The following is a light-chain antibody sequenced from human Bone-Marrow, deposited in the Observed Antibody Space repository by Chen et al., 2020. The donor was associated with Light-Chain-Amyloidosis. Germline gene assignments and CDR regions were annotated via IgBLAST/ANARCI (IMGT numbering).Light chain of an antibody. J-gene: IGLJ2*01. CDR3: QSADSSGTYEVI. CDR1: DLPTKY. V-gene: IGLV3-25*03. CDR2: RDT. Sequence: SYELTQPPSVSVSPGPTARLPCSGDDLPTKYAYWYQQKPGQAPVLVIHRDTERPSGISERFSGSSSGTTATLTISGGQAEDEADYHCQSADSSGTYEVIFGGGTKLTVL.